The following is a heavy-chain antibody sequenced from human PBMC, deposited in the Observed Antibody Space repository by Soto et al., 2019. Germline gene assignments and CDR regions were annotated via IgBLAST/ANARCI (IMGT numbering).Heavy chain of an antibody. CDR3: ASGYSSSWFPLDY. J-gene: IGHJ4*02. Sequence: SVKVSCKASGGTFSSYAISWVRQGPGQGLEWMGGIIPIFGTANYAQKFQGRVTITADESTSTAYMELSSLRSEDTAMYYCASGYSSSWFPLDYWGQGTLVTVSS. D-gene: IGHD6-13*01. CDR2: IIPIFGTA. CDR1: GGTFSSYA. V-gene: IGHV1-69*13.